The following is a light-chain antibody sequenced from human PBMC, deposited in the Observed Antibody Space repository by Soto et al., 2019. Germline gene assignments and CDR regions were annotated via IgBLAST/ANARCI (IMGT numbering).Light chain of an antibody. CDR3: QQRSNWPPYT. CDR2: DAS. V-gene: IGKV3-11*01. CDR1: QSVSSY. Sequence: EIVLTQSPATLSLSPGERATLSCRASQSVSSYLAWYQQKPGPAPSLLIYDASNRATGIPARFSGSGSGTDFTLTISSLEPEDFAVYYCQQRSNWPPYTFGQGTKLEIK. J-gene: IGKJ2*01.